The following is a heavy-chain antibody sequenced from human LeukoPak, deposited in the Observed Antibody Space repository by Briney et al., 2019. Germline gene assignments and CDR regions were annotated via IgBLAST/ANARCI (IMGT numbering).Heavy chain of an antibody. CDR2: ISGSGGST. Sequence: GGSLRLSCAASGFTFSSYAMSWVRQAPGKGLEWVSTISGSGGSTYYADSVKGRFTISRDNSKNTIYLQMNSLRAEDTALYYCAKAAAAPGFDFWGQGTLVTVSS. CDR3: AKAAAAPGFDF. V-gene: IGHV3-23*01. CDR1: GFTFSSYA. D-gene: IGHD6-13*01. J-gene: IGHJ4*02.